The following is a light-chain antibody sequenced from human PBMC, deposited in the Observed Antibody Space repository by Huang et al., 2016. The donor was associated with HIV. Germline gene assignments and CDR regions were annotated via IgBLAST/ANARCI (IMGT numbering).Light chain of an antibody. V-gene: IGKV3-15*01. Sequence: EMLMTQSPVTLSVPPGERATLSCRASQSISSNLAWYQQNPGQAPKLLSYGASTRATGIPARFSGSGSGTEFTLTISSLQSEDFAVYFCQQYDNWPWTFGQGTKVEIK. CDR1: QSISSN. J-gene: IGKJ1*01. CDR3: QQYDNWPWT. CDR2: GAS.